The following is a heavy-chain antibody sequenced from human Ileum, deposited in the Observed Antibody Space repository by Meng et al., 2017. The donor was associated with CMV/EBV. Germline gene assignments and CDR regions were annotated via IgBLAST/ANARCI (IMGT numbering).Heavy chain of an antibody. CDR3: ARRHDFDLYFDF. D-gene: IGHD3-3*01. CDR2: INPNTAST. Sequence: CKASGYTFPGYFIRWVRQAPGQGLELMGRINPNTASTNYAQKFQGRVTMTGDTSINTVYLELSRLRSDDTAVYYCARRHDFDLYFDFWGQGSLVTVSS. CDR1: GYTFPGYF. V-gene: IGHV1-2*06. J-gene: IGHJ4*02.